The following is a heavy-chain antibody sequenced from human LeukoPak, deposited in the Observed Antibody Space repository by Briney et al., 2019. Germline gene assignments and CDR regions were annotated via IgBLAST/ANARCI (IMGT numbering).Heavy chain of an antibody. Sequence: SETLSLTYTVSGGSISSSSYYWGWIRQPPGKGLEWIGSIYYSGSTYYNPSLKSRVTISVDTSKNQFSLKLSSVTAADTAVYYCARDREAEYDYVWGSSLGYWGQGTLVTVSS. CDR2: IYYSGST. D-gene: IGHD3-16*01. CDR1: GGSISSSSYY. V-gene: IGHV4-39*07. CDR3: ARDREAEYDYVWGSSLGY. J-gene: IGHJ4*02.